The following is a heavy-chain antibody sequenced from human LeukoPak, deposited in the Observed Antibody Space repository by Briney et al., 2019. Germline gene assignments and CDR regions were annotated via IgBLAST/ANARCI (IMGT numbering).Heavy chain of an antibody. D-gene: IGHD5-12*01. Sequence: GGSLRLSCAASGFTFSSYWMSWVRQAPGKGLEWVANIKQDGSEKYYVDSVKGRFTISRDNAKNSPYLQMNSLRAEDTAVYYCASPYSGYDRDAFDIWGQGTMVTVSS. J-gene: IGHJ3*02. V-gene: IGHV3-7*01. CDR1: GFTFSSYW. CDR2: IKQDGSEK. CDR3: ASPYSGYDRDAFDI.